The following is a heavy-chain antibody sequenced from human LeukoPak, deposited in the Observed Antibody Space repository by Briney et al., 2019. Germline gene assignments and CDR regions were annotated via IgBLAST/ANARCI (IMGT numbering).Heavy chain of an antibody. CDR3: AREVVVAARSLYGMDV. Sequence: ASVTVSCTASGYTFTVYYMHWVRQAPGQGLGWMGWINPNSGGTNYAQKFQGRVTMTRDTSISTAYMELSRLRSDDTAVYYCAREVVVAARSLYGMDVWGQGTTVTVSS. D-gene: IGHD2-15*01. CDR1: GYTFTVYY. CDR2: INPNSGGT. V-gene: IGHV1-2*02. J-gene: IGHJ6*02.